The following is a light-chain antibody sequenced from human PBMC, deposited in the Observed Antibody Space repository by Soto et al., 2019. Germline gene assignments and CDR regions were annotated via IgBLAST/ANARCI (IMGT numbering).Light chain of an antibody. J-gene: IGKJ3*01. CDR3: QQYGDSPLT. Sequence: EIVLTQSPGTLSLSPGERGTLSCRASQSVSSGYVAWYQHKPGQAPRLLIYAASSRATGIPDRFTGSGSGTDFALTISRLEPEDFGVYYCQQYGDSPLTSGPGTKVDIK. CDR2: AAS. V-gene: IGKV3-20*01. CDR1: QSVSSGY.